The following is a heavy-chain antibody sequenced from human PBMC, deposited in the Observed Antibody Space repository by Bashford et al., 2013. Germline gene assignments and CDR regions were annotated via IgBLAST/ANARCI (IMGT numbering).Heavy chain of an antibody. D-gene: IGHD3-16*01. V-gene: IGHV4-59*01. CDR2: IYYSGTT. CDR3: ARGGVRYHFDY. CDR1: GGSMSSYY. J-gene: IGHJ4*02. Sequence: SETLSLTCTVSGGSMSSYYWSWIRQPPGKGLEWIGYIYYSGTTNYNPSLKSRVTVSVDTSKNQFSLKLSSVTAADTAVYYCARGGVRYHFDYWGQGTLVTVSS.